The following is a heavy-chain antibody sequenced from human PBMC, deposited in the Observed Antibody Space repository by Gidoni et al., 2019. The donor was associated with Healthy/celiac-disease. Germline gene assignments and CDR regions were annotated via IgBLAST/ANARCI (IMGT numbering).Heavy chain of an antibody. V-gene: IGHV3-23*01. D-gene: IGHD6-19*01. CDR1: GFTFSSYA. CDR2: RSGSGGST. J-gene: IGHJ4*02. Sequence: EVQLLESGGGLVQSGGSLSLSCAASGFTFSSYAMSGVRQAPGKGLAWVAARSGSGGSTYYADSVKSGFTISRDNTKNALYLQMNSLRAEDTAVYYCANIGRGHAVAGTIYWGQGTLVTVSS. CDR3: ANIGRGHAVAGTIY.